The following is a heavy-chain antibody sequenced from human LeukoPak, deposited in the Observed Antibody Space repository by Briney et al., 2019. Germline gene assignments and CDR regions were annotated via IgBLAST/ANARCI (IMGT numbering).Heavy chain of an antibody. CDR1: GGSFSGYY. CDR2: TNHSGST. J-gene: IGHJ5*02. V-gene: IGHV4-34*01. D-gene: IGHD2-2*01. Sequence: SETLSLTCAVYGGSFSGYYWSWIRQPPGKGLEWIGETNHSGSTNYNPSLKSRVTISVDTSKNQFSLKLSSVTAADTAVYYCARGGACSSTSCYGGYWFDPWGQGTLVTVSS. CDR3: ARGGACSSTSCYGGYWFDP.